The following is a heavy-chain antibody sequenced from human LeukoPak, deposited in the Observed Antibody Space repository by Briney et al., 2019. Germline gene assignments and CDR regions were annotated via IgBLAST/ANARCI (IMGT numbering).Heavy chain of an antibody. CDR3: AREGYSYGYSYQNWFDP. J-gene: IGHJ5*02. V-gene: IGHV4-61*01. Sequence: PSETLSLTCTVSGGLISISTYYWGWIRQPPWKGLEWIGYIYYSGSTNYNPSLKSRVTISVDTSKNQFSLKLSSVTAADTAVYYCAREGYSYGYSYQNWFDPWGQGTLVTVSS. CDR2: IYYSGST. D-gene: IGHD5-18*01. CDR1: GGLISISTYY.